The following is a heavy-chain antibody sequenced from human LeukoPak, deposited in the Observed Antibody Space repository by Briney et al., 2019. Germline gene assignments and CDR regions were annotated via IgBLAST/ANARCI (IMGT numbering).Heavy chain of an antibody. J-gene: IGHJ4*02. V-gene: IGHV3-30-3*01. CDR3: ARGDSSSWCFDY. CDR1: GFTFSSYA. D-gene: IGHD6-13*01. CDR2: ISYDGSNK. Sequence: PGGSLRLSCAASGFTFSSYAMHWVRQAPGKGLEWVAVISYDGSNKYYADSVKGRFTISRDNSKNTLYLQMNSLRAEDTAVYYCARGDSSSWCFDYWGQGTLVTVSS.